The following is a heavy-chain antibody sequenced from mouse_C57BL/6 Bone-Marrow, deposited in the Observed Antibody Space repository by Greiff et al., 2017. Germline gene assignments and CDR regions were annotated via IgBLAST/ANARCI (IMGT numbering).Heavy chain of an antibody. CDR3: ASDDEAMDY. CDR2: IHPSVGYT. J-gene: IGHJ4*01. CDR1: GYTFTSYW. V-gene: IGHV1-69*01. Sequence: QVQLQQPGAELVMPGASVKLSCKASGYTFTSYWLHWVKQRPGQGLEWIGEIHPSVGYTIYNQKFKGKSTLTVDKSSGTAYMQLSGLPSEGSAVYYGASDDEAMDYWGQGTSVTVSS. D-gene: IGHD2-12*01.